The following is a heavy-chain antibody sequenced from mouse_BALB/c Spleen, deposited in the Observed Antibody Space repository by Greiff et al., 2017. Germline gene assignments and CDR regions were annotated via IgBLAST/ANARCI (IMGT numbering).Heavy chain of an antibody. V-gene: IGHV2-6-7*01. J-gene: IGHJ2*01. D-gene: IGHD2-12*01. CDR3: ARDHSYYLDY. Sequence: VKLMESGPGLVAPSQSLSITCTVSGFSLTGYGVNCVRQPPGKGLEWLGMIWGDGSTDYNSALKSRLSISKDNSKSQVFLKMNSLQTDDTARYYCARDHSYYLDYWGQGTTLTVSS. CDR2: IWGDGST. CDR1: GFSLTGYG.